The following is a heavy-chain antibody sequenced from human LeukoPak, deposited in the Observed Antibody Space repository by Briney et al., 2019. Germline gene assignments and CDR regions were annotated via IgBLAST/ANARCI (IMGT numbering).Heavy chain of an antibody. CDR3: ARGYSYGPYYYYYMDV. Sequence: ASVKVSCKASGGTFSSYAISWVRQAPGQGIEWMGGIIPIFGTANYAQKFQGRVTITADESTSTAYMELSSLRSEDTAVYYCARGYSYGPYYYYYMDVWGKGTTVTVSS. CDR2: IIPIFGTA. J-gene: IGHJ6*03. CDR1: GGTFSSYA. V-gene: IGHV1-69*13. D-gene: IGHD5-18*01.